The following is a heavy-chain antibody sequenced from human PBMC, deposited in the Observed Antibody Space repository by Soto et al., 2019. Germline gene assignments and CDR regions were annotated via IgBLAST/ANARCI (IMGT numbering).Heavy chain of an antibody. CDR2: ISSDGSRK. CDR1: GFTFSNYG. CDR3: AKDPTIAPRWALDI. Sequence: GSLRLSCAASGFTFSNYGMHWVRQAPGKAPELVTVISSDGSRKDYEDFVKGRFTISRDDAKNTLYLQMNSLRTYDSALYYCAKDPTIAPRWALDIWGQGALVTVSS. D-gene: IGHD4-17*01. V-gene: IGHV3-30*18. J-gene: IGHJ3*02.